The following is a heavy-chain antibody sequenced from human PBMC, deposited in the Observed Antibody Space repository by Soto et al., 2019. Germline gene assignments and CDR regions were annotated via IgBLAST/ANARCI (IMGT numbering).Heavy chain of an antibody. D-gene: IGHD2-21*02. V-gene: IGHV4-30-4*01. Sequence: SETLSLPCTVAGGSICSGDYYGRWIRHSPGKGLEWIGYIYYSGSTYYNPSLKSRVTISVDTSKNQFSLKLSSVTAADTAVYYCARARAYCGGDCYGLIDYWGQGTLVTVSS. CDR1: GGSICSGDYY. CDR2: IYYSGST. J-gene: IGHJ4*02. CDR3: ARARAYCGGDCYGLIDY.